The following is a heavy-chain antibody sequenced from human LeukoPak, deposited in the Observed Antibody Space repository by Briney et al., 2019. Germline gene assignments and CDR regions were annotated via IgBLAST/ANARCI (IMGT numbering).Heavy chain of an antibody. CDR2: IYYSGST. D-gene: IGHD2-15*01. CDR3: ARSVTMAATPIDY. CDR1: GGSISSYY. Sequence: SETLSLTCTVSGGSISSYYWSWIRQPPGKGLEWIGYIYYSGSTNYNPSLKSRVTISVDTSKNQFSLKLSSVTAADTAVDYCARSVTMAATPIDYWGQRTLVTVSS. V-gene: IGHV4-59*01. J-gene: IGHJ4*02.